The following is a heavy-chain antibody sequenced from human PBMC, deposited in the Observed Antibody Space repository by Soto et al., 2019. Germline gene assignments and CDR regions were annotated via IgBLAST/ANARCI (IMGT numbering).Heavy chain of an antibody. V-gene: IGHV4-31*03. J-gene: IGHJ4*02. CDR3: ARYSFPAGDY. CDR1: GASISSGGYY. D-gene: IGHD5-18*01. Sequence: SETLSLTCTVPGASISSGGYYWSWIRQLPGKGLEWIGYIYNIGNSGTAYYNPSLESRLTISIDTSKNQFSLNLTSVTAADTAVYYCARYSFPAGDYWGQGTLVTVS. CDR2: IYNIGNSGTA.